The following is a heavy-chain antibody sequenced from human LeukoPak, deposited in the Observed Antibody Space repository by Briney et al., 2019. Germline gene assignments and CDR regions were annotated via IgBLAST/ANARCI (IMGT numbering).Heavy chain of an antibody. CDR3: ARVPTVVATNWFDP. Sequence: QTGGSLRLSCAASGFTFSSYSMNWVRQAPGKGLEWVSYISSSSSTIYYADSVKGRFTISRDNAKNSLYLQMNSLRDEDTAVYYCARVPTVVATNWFDPWGQGTLVTVSS. CDR1: GFTFSSYS. CDR2: ISSSSSTI. V-gene: IGHV3-48*02. J-gene: IGHJ5*02. D-gene: IGHD4-23*01.